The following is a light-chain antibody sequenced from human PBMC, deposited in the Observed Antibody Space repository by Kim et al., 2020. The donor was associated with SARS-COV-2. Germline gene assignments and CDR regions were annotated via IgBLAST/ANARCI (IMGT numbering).Light chain of an antibody. CDR3: QTWGTGVVV. Sequence: QPVLTQSPSASASLGASVKLTCTLSSGHSSYAIAWLQQQPEKGPRYLMKVNSDGSHTRGDGIPDRFSGSSSGDERYLSISNLQSEDEADFYCQTWGTGVVVFGRGTKVTVL. J-gene: IGLJ2*01. CDR2: VNSDGSH. CDR1: SGHSSYA. V-gene: IGLV4-69*01.